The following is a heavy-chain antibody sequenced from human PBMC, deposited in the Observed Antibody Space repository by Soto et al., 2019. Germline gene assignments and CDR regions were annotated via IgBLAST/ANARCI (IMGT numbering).Heavy chain of an antibody. J-gene: IGHJ4*02. Sequence: QVQLVQSGAEVKKPGSSVKVSCKASGGTFSSYTISWVRQAPGQGLEWMGRIIPILGIANYAQKFEGRVTITADKSTSTDYRELSSLRSEDTAVYYCAKGRGDYGDYYYFDYWGQGTLVTVSS. CDR1: GGTFSSYT. CDR2: IIPILGIA. D-gene: IGHD4-17*01. CDR3: AKGRGDYGDYYYFDY. V-gene: IGHV1-69*02.